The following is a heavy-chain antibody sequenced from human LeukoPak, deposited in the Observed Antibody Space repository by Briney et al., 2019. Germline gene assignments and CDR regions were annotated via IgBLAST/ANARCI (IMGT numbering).Heavy chain of an antibody. D-gene: IGHD6-13*01. J-gene: IGHJ4*02. CDR3: ARGSSSNSWYFDY. Sequence: SQTLSLTCAISGDSVSSNSATWTWIRQSPSRGLEWLGRTYYRSRWYNDYAISVKSRITINPDTSKNHFSLQLNSVIPEDTAVYYCARGSSSNSWYFDYWGQGTRVTVSS. CDR1: GDSVSSNSAT. V-gene: IGHV6-1*01. CDR2: TYYRSRWYN.